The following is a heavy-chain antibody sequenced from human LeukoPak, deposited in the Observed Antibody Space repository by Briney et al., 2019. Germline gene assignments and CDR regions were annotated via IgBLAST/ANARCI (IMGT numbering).Heavy chain of an antibody. CDR3: ARRPAASTGGWFDP. Sequence: GGSLQISCQGSGSTFTSYWMCCGRQVPGKGLEWMGIIYPVDSDTRYSPSVQGQVTISADKSISTAYLQWSSLKASDTAMYYCARRPAASTGGWFDPWGQGTLVTVSS. V-gene: IGHV5-51*01. CDR1: GSTFTSYW. D-gene: IGHD2-2*01. CDR2: IYPVDSDT. J-gene: IGHJ5*02.